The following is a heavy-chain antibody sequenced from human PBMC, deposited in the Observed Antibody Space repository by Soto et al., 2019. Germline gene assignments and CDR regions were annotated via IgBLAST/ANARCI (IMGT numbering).Heavy chain of an antibody. D-gene: IGHD2-21*02. CDR1: GFSFSSYV. CDR3: AGVYYGGDSVNNF. J-gene: IGHJ4*02. V-gene: IGHV3-30-3*01. Sequence: GGSLRLSCAGSGFSFSSYVLSWVCQAPGRGQEWVSATSYDGNNRYYADSVKGRFIISRDNSKNTLDLEMETPRPEDTAVYYCAGVYYGGDSVNNFWGQGTPVTVSS. CDR2: TSYDGNNR.